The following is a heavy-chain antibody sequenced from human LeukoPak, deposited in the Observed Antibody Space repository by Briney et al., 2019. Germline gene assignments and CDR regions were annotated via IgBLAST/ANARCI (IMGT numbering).Heavy chain of an antibody. J-gene: IGHJ4*02. Sequence: SETLSLTCAVYGGSFSGYYWSWIRQPPGKGLEWIGYIYYSGSTNYNPSLKSRVTISVDTSKNQFSLKLSSVTAADTAVYYCASVQLAVAGTGSFDYWGQGTLVTVSS. CDR2: IYYSGST. CDR1: GGSFSGYY. D-gene: IGHD6-19*01. V-gene: IGHV4-59*01. CDR3: ASVQLAVAGTGSFDY.